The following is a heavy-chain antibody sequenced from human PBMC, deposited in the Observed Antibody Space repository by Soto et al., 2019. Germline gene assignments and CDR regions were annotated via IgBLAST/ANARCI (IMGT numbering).Heavy chain of an antibody. Sequence: GGSLRLSCAASGFTFSSYGMHWVRQAPGKGLEWVAVISYDGSNKYYADSVKGRFTISRDNSKNTLYLQMNSLRAEDTAVYYCAKALRPHIVVVAAAPRYGMDVWGQGTTVTVSS. CDR2: ISYDGSNK. CDR3: AKALRPHIVVVAAAPRYGMDV. J-gene: IGHJ6*02. D-gene: IGHD2-15*01. V-gene: IGHV3-30*18. CDR1: GFTFSSYG.